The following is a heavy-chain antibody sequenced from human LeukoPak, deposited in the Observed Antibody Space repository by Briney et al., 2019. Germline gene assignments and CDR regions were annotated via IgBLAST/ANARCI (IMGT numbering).Heavy chain of an antibody. D-gene: IGHD1-1*01. CDR2: ISAYNGNT. V-gene: IGHV1-18*01. Sequence: ASVKVSCKASGYTFTSYGISWVRQAPGQGLEWMGWISAYNGNTNYAQKLQGRVTMTEDTSTDTAYMELSSLRSEDTAVYYCATGDNWNDFDYWGQGTLVTVSS. CDR3: ATGDNWNDFDY. J-gene: IGHJ4*02. CDR1: GYTFTSYG.